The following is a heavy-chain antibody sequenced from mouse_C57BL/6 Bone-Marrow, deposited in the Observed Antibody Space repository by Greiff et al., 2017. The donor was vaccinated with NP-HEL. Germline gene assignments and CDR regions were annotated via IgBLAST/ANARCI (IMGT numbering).Heavy chain of an antibody. J-gene: IGHJ4*01. Sequence: EVKLVESGEGLVKPGGSLKLSCAASGFTFSSYAMSWVRQTPEKRLEWVADISSGGDYIYYADTVKGRFTISRDNARNTLYLQMSRLKSEDTAMDYCTREDVTTVVATWGDAMDYWGQGTSVTVSS. D-gene: IGHD1-1*01. CDR1: GFTFSSYA. V-gene: IGHV5-9-1*02. CDR2: ISSGGDYI. CDR3: TREDVTTVVATWGDAMDY.